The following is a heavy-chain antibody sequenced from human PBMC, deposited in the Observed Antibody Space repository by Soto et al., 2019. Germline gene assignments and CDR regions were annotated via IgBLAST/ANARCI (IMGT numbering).Heavy chain of an antibody. CDR2: IYHSGST. Sequence: QVQLQESGPGLVKPSGTLSLTCAVSGGSISSSNWWSWVRQPPGKGLEWIGEIYHSGSTNYNPSLKSRVTISVDKSKNKFSLKLSSVTAADTAVYYCARGSEIVVVPAGISYYGMDVWGQGTTVTVSS. V-gene: IGHV4-4*02. D-gene: IGHD2-2*01. J-gene: IGHJ6*02. CDR3: ARGSEIVVVPAGISYYGMDV. CDR1: GGSISSSNW.